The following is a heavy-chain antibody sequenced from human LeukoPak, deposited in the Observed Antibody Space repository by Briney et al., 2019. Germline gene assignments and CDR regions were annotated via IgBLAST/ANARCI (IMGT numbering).Heavy chain of an antibody. CDR3: ARGSGSGWPLDR. Sequence: TGGSLRLSCAASGVIVSRNFMSWVRQAPGKGLQWVAIMYAGGTTDYSESVRGRFHISRDTSNNTLSLQMNSLRAEDTAVYYCARGSGSGWPLDRWGQGTQVTVSS. V-gene: IGHV3-53*01. D-gene: IGHD6-19*01. CDR2: MYAGGTT. J-gene: IGHJ5*02. CDR1: GVIVSRNF.